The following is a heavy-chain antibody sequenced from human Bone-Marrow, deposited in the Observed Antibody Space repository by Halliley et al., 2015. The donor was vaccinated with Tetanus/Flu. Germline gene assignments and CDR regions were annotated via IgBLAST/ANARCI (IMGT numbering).Heavy chain of an antibody. CDR3: ARETERRVGGY. CDR1: GGSISSYY. CDR2: IYYSGST. J-gene: IGHJ1*01. D-gene: IGHD5-12*01. V-gene: IGHV4-59*01. Sequence: TLSLTCTVSGGSISSYYWSWIRQPPGKGLEWIGYIYYSGSTNYNPSLKSRVTISVDTSKNQFSLKLSSVTAADTAVYYCARETERRVGGYWGQGPRVPGSS.